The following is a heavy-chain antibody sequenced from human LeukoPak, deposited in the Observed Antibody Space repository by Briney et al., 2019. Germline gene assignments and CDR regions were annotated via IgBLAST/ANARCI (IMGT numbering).Heavy chain of an antibody. CDR2: ISAYNGNT. D-gene: IGHD2-2*02. CDR3: ARERGYCSSTSCYKGREFDY. Sequence: ASVKVSCKASGYTFTSYGISWVRQAPGQGLEWMGWISAYNGNTNYAQKPQGRVTMTTDTSTSTAYMELRSLRSDDTAVYYCARERGYCSSTSCYKGREFDYWGQGTLVTVSS. V-gene: IGHV1-18*01. CDR1: GYTFTSYG. J-gene: IGHJ4*02.